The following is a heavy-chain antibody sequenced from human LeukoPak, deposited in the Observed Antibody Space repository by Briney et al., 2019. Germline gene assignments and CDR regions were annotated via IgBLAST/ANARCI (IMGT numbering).Heavy chain of an antibody. Sequence: GGSLRVSCAASGFTFNSYTMNWVRQAPGKGLEWISYISRTGTTIYYADSVRGRFTISRDNAKDSLHLQMNSLRFEDTGLYFCARDLGSGDHGLLVWGQGTLLTVSS. D-gene: IGHD2-21*02. CDR3: ARDLGSGDHGLLV. CDR2: ISRTGTTI. V-gene: IGHV3-48*01. CDR1: GFTFNSYT. J-gene: IGHJ4*02.